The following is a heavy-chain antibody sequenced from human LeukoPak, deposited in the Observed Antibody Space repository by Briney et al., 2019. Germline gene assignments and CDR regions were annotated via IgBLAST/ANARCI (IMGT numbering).Heavy chain of an antibody. CDR3: TRDRNDYGDPDGFDI. J-gene: IGHJ3*02. CDR1: GFTFNTYS. CDR2: ITRVSTYM. V-gene: IGHV3-21*01. D-gene: IGHD4-17*01. Sequence: GGSLRLSCAASGFTFNTYSMNWVRQAPGKGLEWVSSITRVSTYMYYAESVQGRFTISRDNHKDLLYLQLNSLRGDDTGIYYCTRDRNDYGDPDGFDIWGQGTVVTVSS.